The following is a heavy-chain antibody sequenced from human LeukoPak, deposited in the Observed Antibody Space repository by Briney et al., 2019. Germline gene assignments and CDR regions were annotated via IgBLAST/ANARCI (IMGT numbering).Heavy chain of an antibody. CDR2: ISSSDNI. Sequence: GGSLRLSCAASGFTFSSYNVNWVRQAPGKGLEWVSSISSSDNIYYADSVRGRFIISRDNAKDSLYLQMNSLRVEDTAVYYCLRGDRRDYWGQGTLVTVSS. CDR3: LRGDRRDY. J-gene: IGHJ4*02. CDR1: GFTFSSYN. V-gene: IGHV3-21*06.